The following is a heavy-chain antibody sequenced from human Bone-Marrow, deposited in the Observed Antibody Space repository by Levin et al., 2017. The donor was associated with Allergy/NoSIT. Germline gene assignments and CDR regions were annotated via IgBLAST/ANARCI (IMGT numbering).Heavy chain of an antibody. V-gene: IGHV3-74*01. CDR1: GFTFTTYW. CDR3: ARGGLYHGFDI. D-gene: IGHD2/OR15-2a*01. J-gene: IGHJ3*02. CDR2: VNNDGIDT. Sequence: GGSLRLSCAVSGFTFTTYWMHWVRQAPRKGLEWVSRVNNDGIDTIYADSVKGRFTISRDNAKNTVYLQMNSLTAEDTAVYYCARGGLYHGFDIWGQGTMVTVSS.